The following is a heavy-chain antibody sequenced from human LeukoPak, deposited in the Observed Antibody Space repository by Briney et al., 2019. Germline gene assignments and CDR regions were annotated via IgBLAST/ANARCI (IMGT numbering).Heavy chain of an antibody. V-gene: IGHV4-59*01. CDR3: ARQKKMGDYYYYGMDV. Sequence: SETLSLTCTVSGGSISSYYWSWIRQPPGKGLGWIGYIYYSGSTNYNPSLKSRVTISVDTSKNQFSLKLSSVTAADTAVYYCARQKKMGDYYYYGMDVWGQGTTVTVSS. D-gene: IGHD2-8*01. J-gene: IGHJ6*02. CDR2: IYYSGST. CDR1: GGSISSYY.